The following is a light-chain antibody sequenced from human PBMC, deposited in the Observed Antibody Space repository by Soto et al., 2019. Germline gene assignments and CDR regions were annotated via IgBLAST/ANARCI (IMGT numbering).Light chain of an antibody. CDR1: QSVNNY. Sequence: EIVLTQSTATLSLSPGERATLSCRASQSVNNYLAWYQQKPGQAPRLLIYDASNRATGIPARFSGSGSETDFTLTISSLEPEDFAVYYCQQRRSWPITFGQGTRLEIK. CDR3: QQRRSWPIT. J-gene: IGKJ5*01. V-gene: IGKV3-11*01. CDR2: DAS.